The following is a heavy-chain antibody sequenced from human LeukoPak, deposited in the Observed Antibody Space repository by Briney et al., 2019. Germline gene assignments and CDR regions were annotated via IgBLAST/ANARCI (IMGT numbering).Heavy chain of an antibody. Sequence: GSSVKVSCKAFGGSFSSEAVSWVRQAPGQGLEWMGGIIPIFGTPNYAQKFQGRVTTTADESTSTAYMELSSLRSEDTAVYYCARDGRSAFDIWGQGTMVTVSS. CDR2: IIPIFGTP. CDR1: GGSFSSEA. J-gene: IGHJ3*02. V-gene: IGHV1-69*01. D-gene: IGHD1-26*01. CDR3: ARDGRSAFDI.